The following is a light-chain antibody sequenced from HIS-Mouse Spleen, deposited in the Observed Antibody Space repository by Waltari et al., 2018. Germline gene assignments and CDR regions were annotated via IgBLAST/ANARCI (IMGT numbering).Light chain of an antibody. CDR1: SSDVGSYNL. V-gene: IGLV2-23*03. J-gene: IGLJ3*02. CDR2: AGS. CDR3: CSYAGSSTFDWV. Sequence: QSALTQPASVSGSPGQSITISCTGTSSDVGSYNLVPWYQQHPGKAPKPLIYAGSKRPSGVSNRFSGSKSGNTASLTISGLQAEDEADYYCCSYAGSSTFDWVFGGGTKLTVL.